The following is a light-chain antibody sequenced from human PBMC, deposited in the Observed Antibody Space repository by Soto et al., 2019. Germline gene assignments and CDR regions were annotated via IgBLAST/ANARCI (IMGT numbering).Light chain of an antibody. CDR1: QSISSW. V-gene: IGKV1-5*03. CDR3: QQYNSFIWT. J-gene: IGKJ1*01. Sequence: DIQMTQPPSTLSASVGDRVTIVCRASQSISSWLAWYQQKPGKAPKLLISKASNLDSGVPSRFSGSGSGTEFNLTISSLQPEDFATYYCQQYNSFIWTFGRGTKVDIK. CDR2: KAS.